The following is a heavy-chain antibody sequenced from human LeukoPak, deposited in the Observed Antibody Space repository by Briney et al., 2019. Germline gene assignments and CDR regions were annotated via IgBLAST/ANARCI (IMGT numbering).Heavy chain of an antibody. V-gene: IGHV3-21*05. CDR2: IYSSGSYI. Sequence: PGGSLRLSCAASASGVTFSSHSMSWVRQAPGKGLEWISYIYSSGSYIFYAASVKGRFTVSRDNARNSLYLQMNSLRAEDTAIYYCAREYNSRATFDYWGQGTLVTVSS. J-gene: IGHJ4*02. CDR3: AREYNSRATFDY. D-gene: IGHD1-20*01. CDR1: ASGVTFSSHS.